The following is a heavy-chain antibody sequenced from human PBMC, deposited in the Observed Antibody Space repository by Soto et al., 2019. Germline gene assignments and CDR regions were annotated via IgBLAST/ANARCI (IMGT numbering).Heavy chain of an antibody. J-gene: IGHJ5*02. Sequence: QVQLQESGPGLVKPSQTLSLTCTVSGGSISSGGYYWSWIRQHPGKGLEWIGYIYYSGSTYYNPSLKRRVTISVDTSKHQFSLKLSSVTAADTAVYYCARDLSSGYHNWFDPWGQGTLVTVSS. CDR1: GGSISSGGYY. CDR2: IYYSGST. CDR3: ARDLSSGYHNWFDP. D-gene: IGHD3-22*01. V-gene: IGHV4-31*03.